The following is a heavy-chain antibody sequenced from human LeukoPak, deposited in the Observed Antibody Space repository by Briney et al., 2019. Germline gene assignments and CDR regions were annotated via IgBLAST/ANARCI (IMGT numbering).Heavy chain of an antibody. CDR1: GYTFTSYY. CDR3: ARDYRRDGYNRGVDH. CDR2: INPSGGST. V-gene: IGHV1-46*01. Sequence: GASVKVSCKASGYTFTSYYMHWVRQAPGQGLEWMGLINPSGGSTGYAQKFQGRVTMTRDTSTSTVYMELSSLRSEDTAVYYCARDYRRDGYNRGVDHWGQGTLVTVSS. D-gene: IGHD5-24*01. J-gene: IGHJ4*02.